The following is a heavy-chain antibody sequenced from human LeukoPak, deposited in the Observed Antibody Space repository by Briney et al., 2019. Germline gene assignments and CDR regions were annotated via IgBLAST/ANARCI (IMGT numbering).Heavy chain of an antibody. D-gene: IGHD6-13*01. V-gene: IGHV4-59*01. CDR2: IYYSGST. J-gene: IGHJ4*02. CDR1: GGSISSYY. Sequence: PSETLSLTCTVSGGSISSYYWSWIRQPPGKGLEWIGYIYYSGSTNYNPSLKSRVTISVDTSKNQFSLKLSSVTAADTAVYYCARVHIAAAGPHYFDHWGQGTLVTVSS. CDR3: ARVHIAAAGPHYFDH.